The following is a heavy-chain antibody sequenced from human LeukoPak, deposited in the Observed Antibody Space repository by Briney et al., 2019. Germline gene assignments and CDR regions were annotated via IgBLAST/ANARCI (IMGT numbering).Heavy chain of an antibody. V-gene: IGHV1-69*13. CDR3: ARGRFLEWLLPHRDYYYYYMDV. J-gene: IGHJ6*03. CDR1: GGTFSSYA. D-gene: IGHD3-3*01. CDR2: IIPIFGTA. Sequence: GASVKVSCKASGGTFSSYAISWVRQAPGQGLEWMGGIIPIFGTANCAQKFQGRVTITADESTSTAYMELSSLRSEDTAVYYCARGRFLEWLLPHRDYYYYYMDVWGKGTTVTVSS.